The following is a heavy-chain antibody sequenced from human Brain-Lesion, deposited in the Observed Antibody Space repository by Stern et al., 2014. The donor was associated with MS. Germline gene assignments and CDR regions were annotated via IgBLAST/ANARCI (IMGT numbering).Heavy chain of an antibody. CDR1: GGTFGTYP. V-gene: IGHV1-69*14. CDR2: IIPIFGSP. D-gene: IGHD5-18*01. Sequence: QDQLVQSGPEVKKPGSSVQVSCKASGGTFGTYPITWLRQAPGQGLEWMGRIIPIFGSPNYAQKFQGRVTITADRSTTTVYMKLSSLKSDDAAVYYCAKDGPALVTNWFDPWGRGTLVTVSS. J-gene: IGHJ5*02. CDR3: AKDGPALVTNWFDP.